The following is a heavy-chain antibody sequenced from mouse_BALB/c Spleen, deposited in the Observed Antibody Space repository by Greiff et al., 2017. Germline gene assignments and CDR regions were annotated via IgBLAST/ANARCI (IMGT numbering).Heavy chain of an antibody. Sequence: EVKLVESGPELVKPGASVKMSCKASGYTFTSYVMHWVKQKPGQGLEWIGYINPYNDGTKYNEKFKGKATLTSDKSSSTAYMELSSLTSEDSAVYYCARRGDYDPYYFDYWGQGTTLTVSS. V-gene: IGHV1-14*01. CDR3: ARRGDYDPYYFDY. D-gene: IGHD2-4*01. CDR2: INPYNDGT. CDR1: GYTFTSYV. J-gene: IGHJ2*01.